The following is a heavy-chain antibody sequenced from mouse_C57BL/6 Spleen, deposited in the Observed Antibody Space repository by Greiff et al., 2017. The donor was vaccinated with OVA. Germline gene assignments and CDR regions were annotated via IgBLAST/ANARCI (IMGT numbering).Heavy chain of an antibody. CDR1: GYAFTNYL. CDR3: ARNYGSSYVKEFDY. J-gene: IGHJ2*01. V-gene: IGHV1-54*01. CDR2: INPGSGGT. D-gene: IGHD1-1*01. Sequence: VKLQESGAELVRPGTSVKVSCKASGYAFTNYLIAWVKQRPGQGLEWIGVINPGSGGTNYNEKFKGKATLTADKSSSTAYMQLSSLTSEDSAVYFGARNYGSSYVKEFDYWGQGTTLTVSS.